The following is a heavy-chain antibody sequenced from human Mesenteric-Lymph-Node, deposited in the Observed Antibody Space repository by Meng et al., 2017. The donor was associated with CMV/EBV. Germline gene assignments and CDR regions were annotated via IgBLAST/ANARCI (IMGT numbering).Heavy chain of an antibody. CDR2: IHPDDSDT. CDR3: ARYPSLSYYAMDV. Sequence: KVSCKGSGYSFTNYWIGWVRQMPGKGLEWMGIIHPDDSDTRYSPSFQGQVTISADKSISTAYLQWSSLKASDTAMYYCARYPSLSYYAMDVWGQGTTVTVSS. CDR1: GYSFTNYW. V-gene: IGHV5-51*01. J-gene: IGHJ6*02.